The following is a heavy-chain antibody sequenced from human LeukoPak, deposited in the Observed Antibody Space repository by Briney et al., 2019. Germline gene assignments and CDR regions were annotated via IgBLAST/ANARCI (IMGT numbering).Heavy chain of an antibody. CDR3: AKDRGYCSSASCYKPADY. D-gene: IGHD2-2*02. V-gene: IGHV3-30*18. Sequence: GGSLRLSCVASGFTFNNYGMHWVRQAPGKGLEWVAVILYDGTNKNYADSVEGRFTISRDNSKNTLYLQMNSLRAEDTAVYYCAKDRGYCSSASCYKPADYWGQGTLLTVSS. J-gene: IGHJ4*02. CDR2: ILYDGTNK. CDR1: GFTFNNYG.